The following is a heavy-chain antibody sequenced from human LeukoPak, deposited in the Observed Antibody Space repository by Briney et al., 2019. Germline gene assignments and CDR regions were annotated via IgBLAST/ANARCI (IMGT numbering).Heavy chain of an antibody. CDR1: GGSISSYY. CDR2: IYYSGST. V-gene: IGHV4-59*01. CDR3: ARAKSVGYSSSWHFDY. D-gene: IGHD6-13*01. Sequence: RPSETLSLTCTVSGGSISSYYWSRIRQPPGKGLEWIGYIYYSGSTNYNPSLKSRVTISVDTSKNQFSLKLSSVTAADTAVYYCARAKSVGYSSSWHFDYWGQGTLVTVSS. J-gene: IGHJ4*02.